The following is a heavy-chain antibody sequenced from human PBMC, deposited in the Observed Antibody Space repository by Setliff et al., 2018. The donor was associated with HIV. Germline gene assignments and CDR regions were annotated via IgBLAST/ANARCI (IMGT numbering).Heavy chain of an antibody. CDR2: IDPSDSDT. V-gene: IGHV5-10-1*01. CDR1: GYMFASYW. D-gene: IGHD3-22*01. Sequence: PGESLKISCKGSGYMFASYWINWVRQVPGKGLEWMARIDPSDSDTNFSPSFQGHVTISVDRSIITAYLQWSSLKATDTAMYFCARSGGPTYNYDSSGHYPDYWGQGTLVTVSS. J-gene: IGHJ4*02. CDR3: ARSGGPTYNYDSSGHYPDY.